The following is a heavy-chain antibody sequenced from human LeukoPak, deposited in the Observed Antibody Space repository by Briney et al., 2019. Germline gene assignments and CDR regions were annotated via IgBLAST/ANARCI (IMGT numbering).Heavy chain of an antibody. J-gene: IGHJ4*02. CDR3: ARQAEGSGSYYYHFDY. Sequence: GESLKISCEGSGYTFTKYWIGWVRQMPGKGLEWMGIIYPGDSDTRYSPSFQGQVTISADKSISTAYLQWSSLKASDTAMYYCARQAEGSGSYYYHFDYWGQGTLVTVSS. D-gene: IGHD3-10*01. CDR1: GYTFTKYW. CDR2: IYPGDSDT. V-gene: IGHV5-51*01.